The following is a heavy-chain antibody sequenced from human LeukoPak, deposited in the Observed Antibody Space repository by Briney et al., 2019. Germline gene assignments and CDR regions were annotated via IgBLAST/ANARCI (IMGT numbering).Heavy chain of an antibody. CDR3: ARMNYVSSGWGAPFDY. CDR1: GFTFSSYA. D-gene: IGHD1-7*01. V-gene: IGHV3-48*04. J-gene: IGHJ4*02. Sequence: GGSLRLSCAASGFTFSSYAMSWVRQTPGKGLEWISYISGSGSRMYYAGSVKGRFTISRDNAKNSLYLQMNSLSAEDTAVYYCARMNYVSSGWGAPFDYWGQGTLVTVSS. CDR2: ISGSGSRM.